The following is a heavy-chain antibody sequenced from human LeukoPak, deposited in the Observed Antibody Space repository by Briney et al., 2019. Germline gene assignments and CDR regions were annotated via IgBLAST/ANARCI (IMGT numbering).Heavy chain of an antibody. V-gene: IGHV3-23*01. CDR1: AFTFSRNA. CDR3: AKESPYVSPRQYYFDN. D-gene: IGHD3-10*01. Sequence: GGSLTLPCAASAFTFSRNAMSWVRQAPGKGLEWVSAISGSGDKTYYADSVKGRFAISRDNSKNSLYLQMNSPRVEDTAVYYCAKESPYVSPRQYYFDNWGQGTLVTVSS. CDR2: ISGSGDKT. J-gene: IGHJ4*02.